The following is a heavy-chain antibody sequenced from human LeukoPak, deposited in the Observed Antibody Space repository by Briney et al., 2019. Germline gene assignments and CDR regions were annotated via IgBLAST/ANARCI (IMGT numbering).Heavy chain of an antibody. D-gene: IGHD3-3*01. CDR1: GFTFSSYT. J-gene: IGHJ4*02. CDR3: ARLSSHYYDFWSGYFDY. CDR2: IRGSSSYI. Sequence: GGSLRLSCAASGFTFSSYTMNWVRQAPGKGREWVSSIRGSSSYIYYADSVKGRFTISRDNAKNSLSLQMNSLRAEDTAVYYCARLSSHYYDFWSGYFDYWGQGTLVTVSS. V-gene: IGHV3-21*01.